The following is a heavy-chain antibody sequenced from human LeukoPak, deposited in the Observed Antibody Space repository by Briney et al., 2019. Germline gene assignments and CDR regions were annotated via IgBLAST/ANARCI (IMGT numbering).Heavy chain of an antibody. J-gene: IGHJ4*02. CDR2: ISWNSGSI. V-gene: IGHV3-9*01. CDR1: GFTFDDYA. Sequence: PGGSLRLSCAASGFTFDDYAMHWVRQAPGKGLEWVSGISWNSGSIGYADSVKGRYTISRDNAKNSLYLQMNSLRAEDTALYYCAKERYCSGGSCFYWGQGTLVTVSS. CDR3: AKERYCSGGSCFY. D-gene: IGHD2-15*01.